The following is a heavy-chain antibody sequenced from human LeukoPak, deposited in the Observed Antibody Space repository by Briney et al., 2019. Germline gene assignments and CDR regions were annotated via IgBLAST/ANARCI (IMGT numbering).Heavy chain of an antibody. J-gene: IGHJ4*02. D-gene: IGHD7-27*01. CDR2: MNPNSGAT. CDR3: ARGPPNWGYDY. CDR1: GYTFTSYD. V-gene: IGHV1-8*01. Sequence: GASVKVSCKASGYTFTSYDINWLRQATGQGPEWMGWMNPNSGATGYAQKFQGRVTMTRSTSINTAYMELSSLRSDDTAVYYCARGPPNWGYDYWGPGTLVTVSS.